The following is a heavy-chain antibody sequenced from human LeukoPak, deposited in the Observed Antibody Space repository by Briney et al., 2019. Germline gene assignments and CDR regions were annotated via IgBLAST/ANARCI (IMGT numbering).Heavy chain of an antibody. V-gene: IGHV1-18*01. CDR2: IGAYNRNT. CDR3: ARDRVRSGIDY. D-gene: IGHD3-10*01. Sequence: ASVKVSCKASGYTFTNYGISWVRQAPGQGLEWMGWIGAYNRNTHYAQNLQGRVTMTTDTSTSTAYMELRSLRSDDTAVYYCARDRVRSGIDYWGQGTLVTVSS. CDR1: GYTFTNYG. J-gene: IGHJ4*02.